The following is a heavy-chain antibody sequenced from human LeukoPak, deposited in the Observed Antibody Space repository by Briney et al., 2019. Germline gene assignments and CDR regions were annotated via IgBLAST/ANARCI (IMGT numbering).Heavy chain of an antibody. V-gene: IGHV3-30-3*01. CDR3: ARGGVNSWYLDY. D-gene: IGHD6-13*01. CDR1: GFTFSSYA. CDR2: ISYDGSNK. J-gene: IGHJ4*02. Sequence: PGGSLRLSCAASGFTFSSYAMHWVRQAPGKGLEWVAVISYDGSNKYYADSVKGRFTISRDNPKNTLYLQMNSLRAEDTAVYYCARGGVNSWYLDYWGQGNLVTVSS.